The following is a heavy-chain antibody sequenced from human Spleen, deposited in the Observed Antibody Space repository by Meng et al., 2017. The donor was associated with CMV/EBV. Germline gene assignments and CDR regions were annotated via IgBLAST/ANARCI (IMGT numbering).Heavy chain of an antibody. V-gene: IGHV1-18*01. J-gene: IGHJ4*02. CDR2: ISGFNAET. Sequence: ASGYPFNRFNIHWVRQAPGQGLEWMGSISGFNAETHYAQRVQGRVTMTTDTSTTTAYMYLRSLRFDDTAVYYCARDRSGKTSPLGYWGQGTLVTVSS. D-gene: IGHD1-1*01. CDR3: ARDRSGKTSPLGY. CDR1: GYPFNRFN.